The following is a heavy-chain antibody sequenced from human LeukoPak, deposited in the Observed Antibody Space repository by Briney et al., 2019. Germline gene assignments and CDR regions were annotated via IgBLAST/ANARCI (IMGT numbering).Heavy chain of an antibody. J-gene: IGHJ3*02. Sequence: GGSLRVSCAASDFSFITYWMHWVRQTPGKQLVWVSRINNDGSSTNYAGSVKGRFTISRDNAKNTLYLQMNSLRAEDTAVYYCARAVAGTRNALDIWGKGTMVTVSS. CDR1: DFSFITYW. D-gene: IGHD6-19*01. CDR3: ARAVAGTRNALDI. V-gene: IGHV3-74*01. CDR2: INNDGSST.